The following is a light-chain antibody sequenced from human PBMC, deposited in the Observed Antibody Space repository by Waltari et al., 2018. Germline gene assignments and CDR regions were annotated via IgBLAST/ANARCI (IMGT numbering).Light chain of an antibody. J-gene: IGKJ2*02. V-gene: IGKV1-39*01. CDR3: HQSYSTLLWT. CDR2: AAS. Sequence: DIQMTQSPSSLSASVGDRVTITCRASQNISRLLNWYQQKPGRSPQLLIYAASSVHSGVPSRFSGSGSGTDFALTISSQQPEDFAIYYCHQSYSTLLWTFGQGTKLEMK. CDR1: QNISRL.